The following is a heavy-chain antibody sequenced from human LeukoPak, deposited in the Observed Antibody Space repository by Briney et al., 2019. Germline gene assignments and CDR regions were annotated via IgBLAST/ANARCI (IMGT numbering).Heavy chain of an antibody. D-gene: IGHD5/OR15-5a*01. Sequence: SVKVSCKASGCTFSIYAISWVRQAPGQGLEWMGGIMPMFGTANYAQKFQGRVTITTDESTSTTYMELNSLKSEDTAVYYCARARGIYEGYFDLWGRGTLVTVSS. CDR2: IMPMFGTA. CDR3: ARARGIYEGYFDL. V-gene: IGHV1-69*05. J-gene: IGHJ2*01. CDR1: GCTFSIYA.